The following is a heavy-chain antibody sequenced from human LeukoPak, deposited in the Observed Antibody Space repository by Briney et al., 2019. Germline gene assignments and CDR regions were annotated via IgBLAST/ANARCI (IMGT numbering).Heavy chain of an antibody. Sequence: ASVKVSCKASGYTFTSYYMHWVRQAPGQGLEWMGIINPSGGSTSYAQKLQGRVTMTTDTSTSTAYMELRSLRSDDTAVYYCAREGQLLPHAFDIWGQGTMVTVSS. J-gene: IGHJ3*02. D-gene: IGHD1-26*01. CDR3: AREGQLLPHAFDI. CDR1: GYTFTSYY. V-gene: IGHV1-46*01. CDR2: INPSGGST.